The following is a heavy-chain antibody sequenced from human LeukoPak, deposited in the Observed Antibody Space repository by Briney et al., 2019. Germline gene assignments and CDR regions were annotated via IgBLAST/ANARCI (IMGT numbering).Heavy chain of an antibody. Sequence: SGTLSLTCAVSGGSISSNNWWGWVRQPPGKGLEWIGEIYHSGSPNYNPSLKSRVTISVDKSRNHFSLNLSSVTAADTAVYYCARETGSAVGSTDFDYWGQGTLVTVSS. J-gene: IGHJ4*02. CDR1: GGSISSNNW. V-gene: IGHV4-4*02. CDR2: IYHSGSP. D-gene: IGHD4-17*01. CDR3: ARETGSAVGSTDFDY.